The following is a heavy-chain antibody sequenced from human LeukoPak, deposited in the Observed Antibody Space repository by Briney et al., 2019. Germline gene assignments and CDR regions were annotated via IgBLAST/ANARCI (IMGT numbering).Heavy chain of an antibody. Sequence: SVKVSCKASGGTFSNYAISWVRQAPGQGLEWMGGIIPIFGTANYAQKFQGRVTITADESTSTAYMELSSLRSEDTAVYYCARDPRYCSGGSCRSPLDPWGQGTLVTVSS. D-gene: IGHD2-15*01. CDR1: GGTFSNYA. CDR3: ARDPRYCSGGSCRSPLDP. V-gene: IGHV1-69*13. J-gene: IGHJ5*02. CDR2: IIPIFGTA.